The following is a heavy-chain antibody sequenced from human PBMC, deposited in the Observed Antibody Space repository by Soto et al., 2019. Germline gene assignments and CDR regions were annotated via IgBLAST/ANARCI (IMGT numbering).Heavy chain of an antibody. Sequence: GGSLRLSCAASGFTFSDYWMTWVRQAPGKGLEWVANIRQDGSEKYYVDSVKGRFTISRDNAKNSLYLQMNSLRAEDTAVYFCARDNGNPKARFDPWGQGTLVTVYS. CDR2: IRQDGSEK. CDR1: GFTFSDYW. J-gene: IGHJ5*02. V-gene: IGHV3-7*01. CDR3: ARDNGNPKARFDP. D-gene: IGHD4-17*01.